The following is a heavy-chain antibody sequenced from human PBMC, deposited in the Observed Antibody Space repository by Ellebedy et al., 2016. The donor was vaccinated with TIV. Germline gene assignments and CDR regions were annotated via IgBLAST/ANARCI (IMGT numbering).Heavy chain of an antibody. J-gene: IGHJ5*02. Sequence: GGSLRLXXAASGFTFSSHWMTWVRQAPGKGLEWVANIKQDGTEVYYVDSVKGRFTISRDNAKNSLYLQMNSLRAEDTAVYYCARTRYLGIAAGMNWFDPWGQGTLVTVSS. D-gene: IGHD6-13*01. CDR3: ARTRYLGIAAGMNWFDP. CDR1: GFTFSSHW. CDR2: IKQDGTEV. V-gene: IGHV3-7*01.